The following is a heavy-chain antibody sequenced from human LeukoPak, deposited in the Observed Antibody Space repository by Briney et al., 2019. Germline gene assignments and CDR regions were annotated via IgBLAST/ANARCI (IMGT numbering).Heavy chain of an antibody. D-gene: IGHD1-1*01. V-gene: IGHV3-7*01. CDR2: IKFDGNEE. CDR1: GFSFSSYW. Sequence: GGSLRLSCAASGFSFSSYWMSWMRQAPGKGLEWVANIKFDGNEEYYVDSVKGRFTISRDNAKNSLYLQLNSLRVEDTAVYYCKSGGAAPGSFDYWGQGALVTVSP. CDR3: KSGGAAPGSFDY. J-gene: IGHJ4*02.